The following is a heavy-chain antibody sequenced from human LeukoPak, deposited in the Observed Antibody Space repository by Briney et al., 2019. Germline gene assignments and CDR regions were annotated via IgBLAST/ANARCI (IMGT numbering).Heavy chain of an antibody. CDR1: GFTFSSYG. J-gene: IGHJ4*02. CDR2: IRYDGSNK. CDR3: AKDLKFDSSGPLDY. D-gene: IGHD3-22*01. Sequence: GGSLRLSCAASGFTFSSYGMHWVRQAPGKGLEWVAFIRYDGSNKYYADSVKGRFTISRDNSKNTLYLQMNSLRAEDTAVYYCAKDLKFDSSGPLDYWGQGTLVTVSS. V-gene: IGHV3-30*02.